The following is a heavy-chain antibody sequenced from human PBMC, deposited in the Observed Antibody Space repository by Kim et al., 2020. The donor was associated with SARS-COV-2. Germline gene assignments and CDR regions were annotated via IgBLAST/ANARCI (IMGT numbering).Heavy chain of an antibody. D-gene: IGHD4-4*01. V-gene: IGHV4-30-2*01. CDR2: IYHSGST. Sequence: SETLSLTCAVSGGSISSGGYSWSWIRQPPGKGLEWIGYIYHSGSTYYNPSLKSRVTISVDRSKNQFSLKLSSVTAADTAVYYCARGGSPMNSKGFDYWGQGTLVTVSS. CDR1: GGSISSGGYS. CDR3: ARGGSPMNSKGFDY. J-gene: IGHJ4*02.